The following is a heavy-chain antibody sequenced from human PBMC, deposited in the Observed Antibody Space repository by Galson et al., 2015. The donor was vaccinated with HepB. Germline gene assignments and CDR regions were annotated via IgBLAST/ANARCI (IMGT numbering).Heavy chain of an antibody. CDR2: TYYRSKWRT. CDR3: ARVLGYYYDSSGYYALDY. J-gene: IGHJ4*02. CDR1: GDSVSSKSAA. Sequence: CAISGDSVSSKSAAWNWIRQSPSRSLEWLGRTYYRSKWRTDYAVFVKSRITINPDTSKNQFSLKLSSVTAADTAVYYCARVLGYYYDSSGYYALDYWGQGTLVTVSS. V-gene: IGHV6-1*01. D-gene: IGHD3-22*01.